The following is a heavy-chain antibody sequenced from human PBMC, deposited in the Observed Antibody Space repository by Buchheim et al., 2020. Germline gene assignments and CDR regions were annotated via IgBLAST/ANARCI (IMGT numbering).Heavy chain of an antibody. D-gene: IGHD2-2*02. Sequence: QVQLLESGPGLVKPSETLSLTCTVSGDSLDSYYWSWIRQPAGKGLEWMGRIYSTGTTDYNPSLMSRFTMSVDTSKNQFSLKLNSVTAADTAVYYCARGAKALGYNDYWGQGTL. CDR1: GDSLDSYY. J-gene: IGHJ4*02. V-gene: IGHV4-4*07. CDR2: IYSTGTT. CDR3: ARGAKALGYNDY.